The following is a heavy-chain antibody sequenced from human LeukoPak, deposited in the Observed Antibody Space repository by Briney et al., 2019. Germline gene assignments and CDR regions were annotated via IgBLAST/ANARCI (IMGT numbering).Heavy chain of an antibody. CDR3: AGTTYVSLTG. V-gene: IGHV3-30*03. Sequence: GALRLSCAASGFTFSSYGMHWVRQAPGKGLEWVAVISYDGSNKYYADSVKGRFTISRDNSKNTLYLQMNSLRAEDTAVYYCAGTTYVSLTGWGQGTLVTVSS. CDR1: GFTFSSYG. J-gene: IGHJ4*02. CDR2: ISYDGSNK. D-gene: IGHD3-9*01.